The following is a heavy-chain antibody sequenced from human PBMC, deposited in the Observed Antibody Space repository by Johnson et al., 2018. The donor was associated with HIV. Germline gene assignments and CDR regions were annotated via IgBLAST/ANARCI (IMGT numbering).Heavy chain of an antibody. J-gene: IGHJ3*02. CDR2: ISGSGSTL. D-gene: IGHD1-26*01. V-gene: IGHV3-11*04. Sequence: QVQLVESGGGLVQPGGSLRLSCAASGITFSDYYMSWIRQAPGKGLEWVSYISGSGSTLYYADSVQGRFTISRDDSKNTLYLQINSLRAEDTAVYYCARDWASGSYFWGRGAFDIWGQGTMVTVSS. CDR3: ARDWASGSYFWGRGAFDI. CDR1: GITFSDYY.